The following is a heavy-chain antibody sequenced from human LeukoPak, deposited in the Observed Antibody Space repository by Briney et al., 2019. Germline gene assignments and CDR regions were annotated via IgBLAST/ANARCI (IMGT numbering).Heavy chain of an antibody. D-gene: IGHD2-2*01. Sequence: GGSLRLSCAASGFTFSNYAMTWVRQAPGRGLEWISTITRFTGTTYYADSVKGRFTISRGDSNNTLYLQMNNLRAGDTAVYYCARDTRLMYYFDFWGQGALVTVSS. CDR2: ITRFTGTT. CDR3: ARDTRLMYYFDF. J-gene: IGHJ4*02. V-gene: IGHV3-23*01. CDR1: GFTFSNYA.